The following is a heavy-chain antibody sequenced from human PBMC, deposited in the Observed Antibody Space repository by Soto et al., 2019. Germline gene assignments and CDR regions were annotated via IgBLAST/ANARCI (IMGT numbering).Heavy chain of an antibody. Sequence: GGSLRLSCAASGFTFSSYSMNWVHQAPGKGLEWVSYISSSSSTIYYADSVKGRFTISRDNAKNSLYLQMNSLRDEDTAVYYCARGSELRYFDWLPPSDYWGQGTLVTVSS. CDR3: ARGSELRYFDWLPPSDY. J-gene: IGHJ4*02. D-gene: IGHD3-9*01. CDR1: GFTFSSYS. V-gene: IGHV3-48*02. CDR2: ISSSSSTI.